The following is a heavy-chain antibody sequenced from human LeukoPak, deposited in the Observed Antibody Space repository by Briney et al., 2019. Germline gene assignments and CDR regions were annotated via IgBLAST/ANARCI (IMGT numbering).Heavy chain of an antibody. Sequence: GEFLKISCKGSGYSFTSYWIGWVRQMPGKGLEWMGIIYPGDSDTRYSPSFQGQVTISADKSISTAYLQWSSLKASDTTMYYCARFQYQRSSCAFDIWGQGTMVTVSS. CDR3: ARFQYQRSSCAFDI. CDR2: IYPGDSDT. D-gene: IGHD2-2*01. CDR1: GYSFTSYW. V-gene: IGHV5-51*01. J-gene: IGHJ3*02.